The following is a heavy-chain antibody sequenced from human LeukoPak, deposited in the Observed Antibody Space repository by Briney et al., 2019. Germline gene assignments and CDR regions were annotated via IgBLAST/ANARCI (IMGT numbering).Heavy chain of an antibody. Sequence: SETLSLTCTVSGGSISSGGYYWSWIRQHPGKGLEWIGYIYYSGSTYYNPSLKSRVTISVDTSKNQFSLKLSSVTAADTAVYYCARDSQYSSGWYGGLYASDIWGQGTMVTVSS. J-gene: IGHJ3*02. CDR1: GGSISSGGYY. D-gene: IGHD6-19*01. V-gene: IGHV4-31*03. CDR2: IYYSGST. CDR3: ARDSQYSSGWYGGLYASDI.